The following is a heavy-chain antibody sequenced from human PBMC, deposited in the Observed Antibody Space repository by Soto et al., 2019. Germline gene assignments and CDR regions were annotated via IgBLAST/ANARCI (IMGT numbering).Heavy chain of an antibody. D-gene: IGHD5-18*01. V-gene: IGHV3-23*01. CDR2: ISGSGLKI. J-gene: IGHJ4*02. CDR3: AKGDTAIVTRGTFDY. CDR1: GFNFRTYA. Sequence: EVELLESGGDLIQPGGSLSLSCVASGFNFRTYAMSWVRQAPGKGPEWVAGISGSGLKISYTDSVKGRFTVSRDNSKNTLYLQMGSLRAEDMAVYYCAKGDTAIVTRGTFDYWGQGTLVTVSS.